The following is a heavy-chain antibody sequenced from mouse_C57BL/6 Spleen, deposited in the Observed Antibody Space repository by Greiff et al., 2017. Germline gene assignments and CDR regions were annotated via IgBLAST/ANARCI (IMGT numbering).Heavy chain of an antibody. V-gene: IGHV1-50*01. D-gene: IGHD1-1*01. J-gene: IGHJ4*01. Sequence: QVQLQQPGAELVKPGASVKLSCKASGYTFTSYWMQWVKQRPGQGLEWIGELEPSDSYTNYNQKFKGKATLTVDTSSSTAYMQLSSLTSEDSAVYYGARRMAGSSFHYYAMDYWGQGTSVTVSS. CDR2: LEPSDSYT. CDR3: ARRMAGSSFHYYAMDY. CDR1: GYTFTSYW.